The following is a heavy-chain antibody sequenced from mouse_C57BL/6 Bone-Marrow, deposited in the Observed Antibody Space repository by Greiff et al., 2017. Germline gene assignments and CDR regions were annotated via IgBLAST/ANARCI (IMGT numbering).Heavy chain of an antibody. CDR2: ILPGSCST. Sequence: QVQLKQSGAELMKPGASVKLSCKATGYTFTGYWIEWVKQRPGHGLEWIGEILPGSCSTNYNEKFKGKATFTADTSSNTAYMQLSSLTTEDSAIYYCARRVDWYFDVWGTGTTVTVSS. CDR1: GYTFTGYW. D-gene: IGHD1-1*02. J-gene: IGHJ1*03. V-gene: IGHV1-9*01. CDR3: ARRVDWYFDV.